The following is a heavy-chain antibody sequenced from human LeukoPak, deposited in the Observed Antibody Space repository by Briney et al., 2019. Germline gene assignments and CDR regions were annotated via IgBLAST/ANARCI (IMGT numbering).Heavy chain of an antibody. CDR2: INHSGST. Sequence: PSETLSLTCTVSGGSISSYYWSWIRQPPGKGLEWIGEINHSGSTSYNPSLKSRVTISVDTSKNQFSLKLSSVTAADTAVYYCARLYGSGSYYNYWGQGTLVTVSS. V-gene: IGHV4-34*01. J-gene: IGHJ4*02. CDR3: ARLYGSGSYYNY. D-gene: IGHD3-10*01. CDR1: GGSISSYY.